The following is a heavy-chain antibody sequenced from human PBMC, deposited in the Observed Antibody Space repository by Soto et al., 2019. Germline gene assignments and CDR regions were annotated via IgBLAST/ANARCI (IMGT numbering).Heavy chain of an antibody. V-gene: IGHV4-34*01. CDR2: INHSGST. J-gene: IGHJ1*01. D-gene: IGHD3-10*01. Sequence: QVQLQQWGAGLLKPSETLSLTCAVYGGSFSGYYWSWIRQPPGKGLEWIGEINHSGSTNYNPSLKSRVTISVDTSQNQFSLKLSSVTAADTAVYYCATMWYGSGSYSPRGYFQHWGQGTLVTVSS. CDR3: ATMWYGSGSYSPRGYFQH. CDR1: GGSFSGYY.